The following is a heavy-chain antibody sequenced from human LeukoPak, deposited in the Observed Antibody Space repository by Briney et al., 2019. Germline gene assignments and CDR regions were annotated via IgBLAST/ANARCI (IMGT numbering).Heavy chain of an antibody. V-gene: IGHV3-21*01. D-gene: IGHD3-10*01. J-gene: IGHJ4*02. CDR1: GFTFSSYA. CDR2: ISSSSSYI. Sequence: GGSLRLSCAASGFTFSSYAMSWVRQAPGKGLEWVSSISSSSSYIYYADSVKGRFTISRDNAKNSLYLQMNSLRAEDTAVYYCARDLRGVGNYWGQGTLVTVSS. CDR3: ARDLRGVGNY.